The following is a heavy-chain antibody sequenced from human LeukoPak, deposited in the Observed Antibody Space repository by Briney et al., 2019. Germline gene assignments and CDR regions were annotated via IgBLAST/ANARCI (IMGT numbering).Heavy chain of an antibody. J-gene: IGHJ4*02. CDR2: IYSGGST. Sequence: GRSLRLSCAASGFTFSTYAMNWVRQAPGKGLEWVSVIYSGGSTYYADSVKGRFTISRDNSKNTLYLQMNSLRAEDTAVYYCARDKVWGLDYWGQGTLVTVSS. D-gene: IGHD2-8*01. CDR1: GFTFSTYA. CDR3: ARDKVWGLDY. V-gene: IGHV3-53*01.